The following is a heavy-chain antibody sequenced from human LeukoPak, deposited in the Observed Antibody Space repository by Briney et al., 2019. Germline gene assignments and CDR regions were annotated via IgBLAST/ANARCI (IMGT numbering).Heavy chain of an antibody. J-gene: IGHJ5*02. D-gene: IGHD6-6*01. Sequence: SQTLSLTCAISGDSVSSNNAAWNWIRLSPSRGLEWLGRTYYRARWYHDYATSVRSRITIDPDPSKNQFSLHLKSVTPEDTAIYYCARDIAARSSRLDPWGQGTLVTVSS. CDR3: ARDIAARSSRLDP. CDR2: TYYRARWYH. CDR1: GDSVSSNNAA. V-gene: IGHV6-1*01.